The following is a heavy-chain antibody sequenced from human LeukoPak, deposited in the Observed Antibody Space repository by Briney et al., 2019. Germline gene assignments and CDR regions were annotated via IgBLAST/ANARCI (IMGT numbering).Heavy chain of an antibody. CDR2: ISAYNGNT. D-gene: IGHD3-22*01. J-gene: IGHJ4*02. Sequence: ASVRVSCKASGYTFTSYGISWVRQAPGQGLEWMGWISAYNGNTNYAQKLQGRVTMTTDTSTSTAYMELRSLRSDDTAVYYCARESEGYYYDSTGILGDYWGPGTLVTVSS. CDR3: ARESEGYYYDSTGILGDY. CDR1: GYTFTSYG. V-gene: IGHV1-18*01.